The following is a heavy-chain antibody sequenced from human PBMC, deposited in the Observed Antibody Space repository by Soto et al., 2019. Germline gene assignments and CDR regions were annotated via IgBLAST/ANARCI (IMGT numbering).Heavy chain of an antibody. CDR2: SSAYNGNT. CDR1: GYTFTSYG. J-gene: IGHJ4*02. Sequence: QVQLVQSGAEVKKPGASVKVSRKASGYTFTSYGISWVRQAPGQGLEWMGWSSAYNGNTNYAQKLQGRVTMTTDTSTSTAYMELRILRSDDTAVYYCARDSLNYDILTGYYTLLDYWGQGTLVTVSS. D-gene: IGHD3-9*01. CDR3: ARDSLNYDILTGYYTLLDY. V-gene: IGHV1-18*01.